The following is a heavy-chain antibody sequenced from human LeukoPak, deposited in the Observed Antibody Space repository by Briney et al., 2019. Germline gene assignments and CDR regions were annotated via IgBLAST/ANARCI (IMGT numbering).Heavy chain of an antibody. J-gene: IGHJ4*02. D-gene: IGHD3-3*01. CDR1: GFTFGDYA. CDR2: IRSKAYGGTT. CDR3: TRDYYDFWSGYYNDY. Sequence: GGSLRLSCTASGFTFGDYAMSWVRQAPGKGLEWVGFIRSKAYGGTTEHAASVKGRFTISRDDSKSIAYLQMNSLKTEDTAVYYCTRDYYDFWSGYYNDYWGQGTLVTVSS. V-gene: IGHV3-49*04.